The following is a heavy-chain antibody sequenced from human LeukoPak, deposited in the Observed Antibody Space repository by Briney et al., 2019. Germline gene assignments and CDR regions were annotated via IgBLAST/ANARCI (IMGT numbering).Heavy chain of an antibody. D-gene: IGHD6-13*01. CDR1: GDSFSSSNFY. J-gene: IGHJ4*02. V-gene: IGHV4-39*01. Sequence: SETLSLTCTVSGDSFSSSNFYWGWIRQPPGKGLEWIGNIYYSGSTYYNPSLRSRVTISVDTSKNQFSLKLSSVTTADTAVFYCARLIAAAGLIIDYWGQGTLVTVSS. CDR3: ARLIAAAGLIIDY. CDR2: IYYSGST.